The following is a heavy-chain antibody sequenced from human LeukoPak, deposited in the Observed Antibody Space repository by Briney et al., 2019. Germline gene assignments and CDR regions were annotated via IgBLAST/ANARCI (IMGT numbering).Heavy chain of an antibody. J-gene: IGHJ5*01. CDR2: ISTSSSYI. V-gene: IGHV3-21*01. Sequence: PGGSLRLSCAASGFTFSSYCMNWVRQAPGKGLEWVSFISTSSSYIHYADSVKGRFTISRDNARNSLYLQMNSLRAEDTAVYYCARTAIAAAAFHNWFDSWGQGTLVTVSS. CDR3: ARTAIAAAAFHNWFDS. D-gene: IGHD6-13*01. CDR1: GFTFSSYC.